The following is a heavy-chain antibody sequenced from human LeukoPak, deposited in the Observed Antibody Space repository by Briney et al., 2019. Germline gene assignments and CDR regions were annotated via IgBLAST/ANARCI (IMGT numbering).Heavy chain of an antibody. CDR1: GFTFSGYA. Sequence: GGSLRLSCAASGFTFSGYAMGWVRQAPGKGLEWVSTISSGGGNTYYADSVKGRFTISRDNPKNTLSLQMNSLRAEDTAIYYGAKYSSRYFDYWGQGTLVTVSS. CDR3: AKYSSRYFDY. V-gene: IGHV3-23*01. J-gene: IGHJ4*02. D-gene: IGHD6-13*01. CDR2: ISSGGGNT.